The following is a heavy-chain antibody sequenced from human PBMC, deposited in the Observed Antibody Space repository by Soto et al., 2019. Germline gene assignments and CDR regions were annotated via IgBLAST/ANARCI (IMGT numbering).Heavy chain of an antibody. CDR1: GYTFTSFG. D-gene: IGHD3-10*01. V-gene: IGHV1-18*04. Sequence: ASVKVSCKVSGYTFTSFGISWVRQAPGQGLEWMGWISGYNGDTDIGQNLQGRLTMTRDTATSTVYMELRSLRSDDTAVYYCARDKMIYTFGSGTFDYWGQGTAVTVSS. CDR2: ISGYNGDT. CDR3: ARDKMIYTFGSGTFDY. J-gene: IGHJ4*02.